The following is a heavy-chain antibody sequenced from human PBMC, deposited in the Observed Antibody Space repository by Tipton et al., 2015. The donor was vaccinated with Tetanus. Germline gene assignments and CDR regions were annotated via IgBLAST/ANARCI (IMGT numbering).Heavy chain of an antibody. CDR1: GFQFSSYA. J-gene: IGHJ5*02. CDR3: ARDDFIRASADT. V-gene: IGHV3-33*01. D-gene: IGHD2-21*02. CDR2: IWYDGSDR. Sequence: SLRLSCEASGFQFSSYAMHWVRQAPGKGLEWLAVIWYDGSDRFYADSVKGRFTISRDNSRNTLALQMTSLRVDDTGVYFCARDDFIRASADTWGQGTLVVVSS.